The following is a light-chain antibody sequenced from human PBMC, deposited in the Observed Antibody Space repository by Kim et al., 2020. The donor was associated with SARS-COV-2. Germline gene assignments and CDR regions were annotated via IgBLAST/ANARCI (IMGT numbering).Light chain of an antibody. CDR1: QGLDTN. V-gene: IGKV3D-15*03. CDR2: SAS. CDR3: QQYNDWPFT. J-gene: IGKJ4*01. Sequence: SVSPGESVSLSCRASQGLDTNVAWYQQKPGQAPRLLIFSASKRATGIPARFSGSGSGIEFTLSITFVESEDFALYYCQQYNDWPFTFGGGTKLEI.